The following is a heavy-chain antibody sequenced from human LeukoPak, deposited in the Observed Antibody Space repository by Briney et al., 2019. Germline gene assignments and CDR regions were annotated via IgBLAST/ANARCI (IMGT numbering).Heavy chain of an antibody. Sequence: SVKVSCKASGGTFSSYAISWVRQAPGQGLEWMGRIIPILGIANYAQKFQGRVTITADKSTSTAYMELSSLRSEDTAVYYCAREDIVIVPPSRPFDPWGQGTLVTVSS. CDR3: AREDIVIVPPSRPFDP. V-gene: IGHV1-69*04. D-gene: IGHD2/OR15-2a*01. J-gene: IGHJ5*02. CDR1: GGTFSSYA. CDR2: IIPILGIA.